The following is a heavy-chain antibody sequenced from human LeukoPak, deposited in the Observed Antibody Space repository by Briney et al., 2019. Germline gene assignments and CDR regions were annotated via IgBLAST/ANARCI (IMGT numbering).Heavy chain of an antibody. CDR2: INHSGST. D-gene: IGHD2-21*02. Sequence: PSETLPLTGAVYGGSFSPYYWSSIRQPPGKGLEWIGEINHSGSTNYNPSLKSRVTISVDTSKNQFSLRLSSVTAADTAVYYCARGGLYGSGDCYVDYWGQGTLVTVSS. J-gene: IGHJ4*02. CDR1: GGSFSPYY. CDR3: ARGGLYGSGDCYVDY. V-gene: IGHV4-34*01.